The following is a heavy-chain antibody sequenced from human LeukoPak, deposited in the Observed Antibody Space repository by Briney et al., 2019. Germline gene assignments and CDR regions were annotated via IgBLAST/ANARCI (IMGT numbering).Heavy chain of an antibody. Sequence: GSLSLSCVASGFTFSSYAMTWVHKPPGKGLEFIGSLDESGRPYYNRPLKSRVSISGDTSGKQFSLNLTSVTAADTAVYFRARDRGGYPFFMDVWGRGTTVIVSS. CDR3: ARDRGGYPFFMDV. J-gene: IGHJ6*03. D-gene: IGHD2-15*01. V-gene: IGHV4-38-2*02. CDR2: LDESGRP. CDR1: GFTFSSYAM.